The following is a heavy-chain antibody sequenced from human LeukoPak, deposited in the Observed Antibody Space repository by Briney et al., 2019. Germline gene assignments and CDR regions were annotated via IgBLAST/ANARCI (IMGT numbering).Heavy chain of an antibody. CDR3: AIPLSIAARRSRDY. V-gene: IGHV3-23*01. CDR2: ISGSGGST. Sequence: GGSLRLSSAASGFTFSSYVMSWVRQALGKGLEWVSAISGSGGSTYYADSVKGRFTISRDNSKNTLYLQMNSLRAEDTAVYYCAIPLSIAARRSRDYWGQGTLVTVSS. D-gene: IGHD6-6*01. J-gene: IGHJ4*02. CDR1: GFTFSSYV.